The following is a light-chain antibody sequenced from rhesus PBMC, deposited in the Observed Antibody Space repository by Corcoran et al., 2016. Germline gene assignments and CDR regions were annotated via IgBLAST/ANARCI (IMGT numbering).Light chain of an antibody. Sequence: DIQMTQSPSSLSASVGDTVTITCRASQGISSCLARYQQKPGKAPKLLIYQASSLQSGVPSRFSCSGSGTDFTLTSSSLHSEDFATYYCQQYSSRPYSFGQGTKVEIK. V-gene: IGKV1-22*01. CDR1: QGISSC. CDR3: QQYSSRPYS. J-gene: IGKJ2*01. CDR2: QAS.